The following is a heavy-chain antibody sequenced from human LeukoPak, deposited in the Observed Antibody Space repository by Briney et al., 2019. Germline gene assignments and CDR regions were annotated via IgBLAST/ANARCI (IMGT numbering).Heavy chain of an antibody. V-gene: IGHV1-69*02. CDR2: IIPILGIA. J-gene: IGHJ5*02. CDR1: GGTFSSYT. Sequence: SVKVSCKASGGTFSSYTISWVRQAPGQGLEWMGRIIPILGIANYAQKFQGRVTITADKSTSTAYMELSSLRSEDTAVYYCAFDFWSGLREFEPWGQGTLVTVSS. D-gene: IGHD3-3*01. CDR3: AFDFWSGLREFEP.